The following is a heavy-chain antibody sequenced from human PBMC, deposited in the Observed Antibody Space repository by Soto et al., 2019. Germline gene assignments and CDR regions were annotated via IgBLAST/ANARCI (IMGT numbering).Heavy chain of an antibody. CDR1: GGSISSGNYY. CDR3: ARLTVTTTDYYGMDV. Sequence: PSETLSLTCTVSGGSISSGNYYWSWIRQPPGKGLEWIGFISYSGSAHYNPSLKSRVNMSVDTSKKQFSLNLSFVTAADTAVYYCARLTVTTTDYYGMDVWGQGTTVTVSS. CDR2: ISYSGSA. J-gene: IGHJ6*02. V-gene: IGHV4-30-4*01. D-gene: IGHD4-17*01.